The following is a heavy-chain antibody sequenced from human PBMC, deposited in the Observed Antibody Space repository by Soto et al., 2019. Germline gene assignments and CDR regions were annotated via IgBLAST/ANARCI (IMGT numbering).Heavy chain of an antibody. D-gene: IGHD5-12*01. CDR3: ARVAALNHHVVATNFEH. CDR2: INPKSGAT. CDR1: GYTFTGYF. V-gene: IGHV1-2*02. Sequence: ASVKVSCKASGYTFTGYFMHWVRQAPGEGLEWMGWINPKSGATNSAQKFQGRVTMTRDTSISTAYMELSRLTSDDTAVYYCARVAALNHHVVATNFEHWGQGTLVTVSS. J-gene: IGHJ4*02.